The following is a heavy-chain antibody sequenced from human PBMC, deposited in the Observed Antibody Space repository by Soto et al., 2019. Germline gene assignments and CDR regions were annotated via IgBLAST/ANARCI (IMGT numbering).Heavy chain of an antibody. Sequence: GGSLRLSCAASGFTVSSNYMSWVRQAPGKGLEWVSVIYSGGSTYYADSVKGRFTISRDNSKNTLYLQMNSLRAEDTAVYYCARVAYNWTPHYYYYYYMDVWGKGTTVTVSS. V-gene: IGHV3-66*01. J-gene: IGHJ6*03. CDR3: ARVAYNWTPHYYYYYYMDV. CDR2: IYSGGST. CDR1: GFTVSSNY. D-gene: IGHD1-20*01.